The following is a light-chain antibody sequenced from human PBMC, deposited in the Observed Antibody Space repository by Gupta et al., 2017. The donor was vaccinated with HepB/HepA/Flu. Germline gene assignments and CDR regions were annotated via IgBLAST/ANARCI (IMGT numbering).Light chain of an antibody. Sequence: ETVSTQYPGTLPLSPGERATLSCSASQSVSSYLAWYQNKPGQATGLLIYAASNRATGIPAWFSVSGSGTDFTLTISILEPEDFAFYYCQRRSNCPPRLTFGPGTRVDIK. CDR2: AAS. J-gene: IGKJ3*01. CDR1: QSVSSY. CDR3: QRRSNCPPRLT. V-gene: IGKV3-11*01.